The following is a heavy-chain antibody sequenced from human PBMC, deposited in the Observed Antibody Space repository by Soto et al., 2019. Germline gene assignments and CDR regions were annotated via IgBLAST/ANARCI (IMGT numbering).Heavy chain of an antibody. CDR1: GGSISSGGYY. D-gene: IGHD2-21*02. CDR2: IYYSGST. CDR3: ARGGYCGGDCYSGYYGMDV. V-gene: IGHV4-31*03. J-gene: IGHJ6*02. Sequence: QVQLQESGPGLVKPSQTLSLTCTVSGGSISSGGYYWSWIRQHPGKGLEWIGYIYYSGSTYYNPSLKSRVNISVDTSKNQFSLKLSSVTAADTAVYYCARGGYCGGDCYSGYYGMDVWGQGTTVTVSS.